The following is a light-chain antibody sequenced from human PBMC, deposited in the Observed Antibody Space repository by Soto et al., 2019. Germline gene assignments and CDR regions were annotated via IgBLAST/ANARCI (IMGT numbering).Light chain of an antibody. J-gene: IGLJ3*02. Sequence: QPVLTQSPSASASLGASVKLTCTLSSGHSSYAIAWHQQQPEKGPRYLMRLNSDGSHTKGDGIPDRFSGSSSGAERYLTISSLQSEDEADYYCQTWGTGIWVFGGGTKAHRP. CDR2: LNSDGSH. V-gene: IGLV4-69*01. CDR1: SGHSSYA. CDR3: QTWGTGIWV.